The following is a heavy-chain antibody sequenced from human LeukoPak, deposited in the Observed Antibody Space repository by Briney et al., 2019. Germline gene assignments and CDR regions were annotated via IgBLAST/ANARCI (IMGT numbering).Heavy chain of an antibody. CDR1: GFTFSSYS. D-gene: IGHD3-3*01. V-gene: IGHV3-48*01. Sequence: GGSLRLSCAASGFTFSSYSMNWVRQAPGKGLEWVSYISSSSSTIYYADSVKGRFTISRDNAKNSLYLQMNSLRAEDTAVYYCWSGYYTRKIWDAFDIWGQGTMVTVSS. J-gene: IGHJ3*02. CDR3: WSGYYTRKIWDAFDI. CDR2: ISSSSSTI.